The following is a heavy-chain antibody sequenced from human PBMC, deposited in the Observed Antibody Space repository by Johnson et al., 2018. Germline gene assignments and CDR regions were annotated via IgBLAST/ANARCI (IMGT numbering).Heavy chain of an antibody. V-gene: IGHV4-39*07. CDR1: GGSISSSGSY. D-gene: IGHD4-17*01. Sequence: QVQLQESGPGLAKPSETLSLTCTVSGGSISSSGSYWGWIRQPPGKGLEWIGSISYSGSTYYSPSLRIRVTLSLDLSTNQFSLKLTPVTAADTAVYDCARHVTTRHYYYFMDVWGRGTTVTISS. CDR3: ARHVTTRHYYYFMDV. CDR2: ISYSGST. J-gene: IGHJ6*03.